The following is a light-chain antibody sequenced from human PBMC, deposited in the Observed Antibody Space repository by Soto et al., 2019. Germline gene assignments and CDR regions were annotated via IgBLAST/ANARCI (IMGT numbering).Light chain of an antibody. CDR2: DVS. CDR1: SSDVGGYNY. J-gene: IGLJ1*01. CDR3: CSYAGSYTFV. Sequence: HSVLTQPRSVSGSPGQSVTISCTGTSSDVGGYNYVSWYQQHPGKAPKLMIYDVSKRPSGVPDRFSGSKSGNTASLTISGLQAEDEADYYCCSYAGSYTFVFGTGTQLTVL. V-gene: IGLV2-11*01.